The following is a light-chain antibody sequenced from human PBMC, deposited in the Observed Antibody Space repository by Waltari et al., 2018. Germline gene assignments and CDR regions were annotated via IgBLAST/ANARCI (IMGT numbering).Light chain of an antibody. CDR2: DAS. Sequence: DIQITQSPSTLSASVGDRVTITCRASQSISSWLAWYQQKPGKAPKLLIYDASSLESGGPSRFSGSGSGTEFTLTISSLQPDDFATYYCQQYNSYSMYTFGQGTKLEIK. CDR1: QSISSW. J-gene: IGKJ2*01. V-gene: IGKV1-5*01. CDR3: QQYNSYSMYT.